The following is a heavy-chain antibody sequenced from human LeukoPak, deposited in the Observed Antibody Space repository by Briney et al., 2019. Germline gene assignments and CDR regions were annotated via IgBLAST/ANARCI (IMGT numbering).Heavy chain of an antibody. CDR2: IYYSGST. CDR3: ARGRAWIQLWFFVGFDP. D-gene: IGHD5-18*01. V-gene: IGHV4-61*03. CDR1: GGSISSSSYY. Sequence: SETLSLTCTVSGGSISSSSYYWSWIRRPPGKGLEWIGYIYYSGSTNYNPSLKSRVTISVDTSKNHFSLKLSSVTAADTAVYYCARGRAWIQLWFFVGFDPWGQGTLVTVSS. J-gene: IGHJ5*02.